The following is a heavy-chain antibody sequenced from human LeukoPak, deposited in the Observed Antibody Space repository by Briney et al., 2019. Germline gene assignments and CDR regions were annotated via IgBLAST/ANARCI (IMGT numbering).Heavy chain of an antibody. J-gene: IGHJ4*02. CDR2: INPNSGGT. D-gene: IGHD6-6*01. Sequence: GASVKVSCKASGYTFTGYYMHWVRQAPGQGLEWMGWINPNSGGTNYAQKFQGRVTMTRDTSISTAYMELSRLRSDDTAVYYCVRNNFIAARTSLGYWGQGTLVSVSS. CDR1: GYTFTGYY. V-gene: IGHV1-2*02. CDR3: VRNNFIAARTSLGY.